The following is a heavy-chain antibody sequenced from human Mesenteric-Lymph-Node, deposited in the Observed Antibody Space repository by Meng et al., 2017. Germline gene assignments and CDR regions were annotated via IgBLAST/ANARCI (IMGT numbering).Heavy chain of an antibody. V-gene: IGHV3-7*01. CDR1: GFSFSTSW. CDR2: IKQDGTEK. CDR3: ARDPNFSAFDI. Sequence: GGSLRLSCAASGFSFSTSWMAWVRQTPGKGLEWVANIKQDGTEKNHVDSVKGRFTVSRDNAENSLYLQMTSLRVEDTAIYYCARDPNFSAFDIWGQGTVVTVSS. D-gene: IGHD2/OR15-2a*01. J-gene: IGHJ3*02.